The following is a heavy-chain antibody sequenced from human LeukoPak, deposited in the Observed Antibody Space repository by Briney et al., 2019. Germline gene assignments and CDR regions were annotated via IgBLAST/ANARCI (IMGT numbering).Heavy chain of an antibody. Sequence: GGSLRLSCAASGFTFSSYAMSWVRQAPGKGLEWLSAISGSSSDIFYADSLKGRFTISRGNAKNSLYLQMNTLRAEDTAVYYCTRDAYSINYYYNGMDVWGQGTTVIVSS. J-gene: IGHJ6*02. CDR2: ISGSSSDI. V-gene: IGHV3-21*01. CDR1: GFTFSSYA. CDR3: TRDAYSINYYYNGMDV. D-gene: IGHD4-11*01.